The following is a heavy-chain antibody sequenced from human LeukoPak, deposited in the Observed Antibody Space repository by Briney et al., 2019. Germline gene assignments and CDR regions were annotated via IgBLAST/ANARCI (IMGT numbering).Heavy chain of an antibody. CDR2: ISGSGGST. V-gene: IGHV3-23*01. CDR1: GFTFSSYA. CDR3: ALIPGYSSYYYMDV. D-gene: IGHD5-18*01. Sequence: GGSLRLSCASSGFTFSSYAMSWVRQAPGKGLEWVSAISGSGGSTYYADSVKGRFTISRDNSKNTLYLQMNSLRAEDTAVYYCALIPGYSSYYYMDVWGKGTTVTVSS. J-gene: IGHJ6*03.